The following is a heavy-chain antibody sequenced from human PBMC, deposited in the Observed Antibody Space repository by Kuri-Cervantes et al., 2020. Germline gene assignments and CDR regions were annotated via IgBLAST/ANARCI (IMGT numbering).Heavy chain of an antibody. J-gene: IGHJ4*02. CDR2: IYTSGST. V-gene: IGHV4-4*07. CDR3: ARVQEWELPYFDY. CDR1: GGSISSYY. D-gene: IGHD1-26*01. Sequence: ESLKISCTVSGGSISSYYWSWIRQPAGKGLEWIGRIYTSGSTNYNPSLKSRVTISVDTSKNQFSLKLSSVTAADTAVYYCARVQEWELPYFDYWGQGTLVTVSS.